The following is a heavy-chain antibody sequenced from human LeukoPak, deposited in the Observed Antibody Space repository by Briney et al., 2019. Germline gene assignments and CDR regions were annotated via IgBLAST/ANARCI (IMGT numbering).Heavy chain of an antibody. CDR3: ARVLSGRGSLYSYYYYMDV. CDR1: GFTFSSYW. J-gene: IGHJ6*03. D-gene: IGHD3-10*01. CDR2: IKQDGSEK. V-gene: IGHV3-7*03. Sequence: GGSLRLSCAASGFTFSSYWMTWVRQAPGKGLEWVANIKQDGSEKYYVDSVKGRFTISRDNAKNTLYLQMNSLRAEDTAVYYCARVLSGRGSLYSYYYYMDVWGKGTTVTISS.